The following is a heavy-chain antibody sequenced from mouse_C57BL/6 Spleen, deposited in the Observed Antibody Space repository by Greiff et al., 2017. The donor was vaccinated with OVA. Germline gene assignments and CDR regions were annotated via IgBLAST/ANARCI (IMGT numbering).Heavy chain of an antibody. CDR3: TTKWFAY. CDR1: GFNIKDDY. J-gene: IGHJ3*01. V-gene: IGHV14-4*01. CDR2: IDPENGDT. Sequence: EVKVEESGAELVRPGASVKLSCTASGFNIKDDYMHWVKQRPEQGLEWIGWIDPENGDTEYASKFKGKATITADTSSNTAYLQLSSLTSEDTAVYYCTTKWFAYWGQGTLVTVSA.